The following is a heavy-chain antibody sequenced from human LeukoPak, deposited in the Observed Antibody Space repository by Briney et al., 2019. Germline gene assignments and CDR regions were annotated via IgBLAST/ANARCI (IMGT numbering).Heavy chain of an antibody. Sequence: GGSLRLSCAASGFTVSSNYMSWVRQAPGKGLEWVSVIYSGGSTYYADYVEGRFTISRDNSKNTLYLQMNSLRAEDTAVYYCASGSGSYRTPYYYMDVWGTGTTVTVSS. CDR3: ASGSGSYRTPYYYMDV. V-gene: IGHV3-53*01. CDR2: IYSGGST. D-gene: IGHD3-10*01. J-gene: IGHJ6*03. CDR1: GFTVSSNY.